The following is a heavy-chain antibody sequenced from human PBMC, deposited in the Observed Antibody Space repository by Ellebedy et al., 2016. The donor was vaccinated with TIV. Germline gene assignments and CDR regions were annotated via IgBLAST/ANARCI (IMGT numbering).Heavy chain of an antibody. Sequence: GESLKISCAASGFTFSGHAMHWVRQALGKGLEWVAVISLDGINKFYADSVKGRFTISRDNSKDTLYLQMNSLRPEDTALYYCTRDGPYGDENYFDYWGQGTLVTVSS. D-gene: IGHD4-17*01. CDR1: GFTFSGHA. CDR3: TRDGPYGDENYFDY. J-gene: IGHJ4*02. CDR2: ISLDGINK. V-gene: IGHV3-30*04.